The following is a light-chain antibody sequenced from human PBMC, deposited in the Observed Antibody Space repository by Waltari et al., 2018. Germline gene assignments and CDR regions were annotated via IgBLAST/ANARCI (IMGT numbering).Light chain of an antibody. CDR2: WAS. Sequence: DIVMTQSPDSLAVSLGERATINCQSSQSILSSSNNKNYLAWYQQTPGQPPRLLIAWASTRGSGVPDRFSGSGSGTDFTLTISSLQAEDVAVYYCQQYYNIPRTFGQGTKLEIK. CDR3: QQYYNIPRT. J-gene: IGKJ2*02. V-gene: IGKV4-1*01. CDR1: QSILSSSNNKNY.